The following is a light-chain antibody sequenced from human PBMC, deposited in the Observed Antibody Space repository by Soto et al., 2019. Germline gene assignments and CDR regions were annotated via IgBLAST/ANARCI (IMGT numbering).Light chain of an antibody. CDR1: SSDVGGYNY. CDR3: SSYASRITHVV. V-gene: IGLV2-14*01. CDR2: EIS. J-gene: IGLJ2*01. Sequence: QSALTQPASVSGSPGQSITISCTGTSSDVGGYNYVSWYQQHPGKAPKLMIYEISKRPSGVSNRFSGSKSGNTASLTISGLQSEDEADYYCSSYASRITHVVFGGGTKLTVL.